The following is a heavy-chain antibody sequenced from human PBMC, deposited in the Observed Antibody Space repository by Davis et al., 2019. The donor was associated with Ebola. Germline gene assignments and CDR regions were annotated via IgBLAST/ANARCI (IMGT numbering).Heavy chain of an antibody. CDR1: GGTFSSYE. CDR2: INPAFGTA. CDR3: AREVRPHLSAFDP. Sequence: SVKVSCKASGGTFSSYEVNWVRQAPGQGLEWMGGINPAFGTANYAQKFQGRVTLIADQSMSTVYMELHDLTSEDTAVYYCAREVRPHLSAFDPWGQGTLVTVSS. D-gene: IGHD1-1*01. J-gene: IGHJ5*02. V-gene: IGHV1-69*13.